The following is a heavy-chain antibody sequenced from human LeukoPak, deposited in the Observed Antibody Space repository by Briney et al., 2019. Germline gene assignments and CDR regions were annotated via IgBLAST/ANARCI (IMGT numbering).Heavy chain of an antibody. D-gene: IGHD3-16*01. Sequence: ASVKVSCKVSGYTLTELSMHWVRQAPRKGLEWMGGFDPEDGETIYAQKFQGRVTMTEDTSTDTAYMELSSLRSEDTAVYYCATVPRWGSYYFDYWGQGTLVTVSS. CDR1: GYTLTELS. CDR3: ATVPRWGSYYFDY. V-gene: IGHV1-24*01. CDR2: FDPEDGET. J-gene: IGHJ4*02.